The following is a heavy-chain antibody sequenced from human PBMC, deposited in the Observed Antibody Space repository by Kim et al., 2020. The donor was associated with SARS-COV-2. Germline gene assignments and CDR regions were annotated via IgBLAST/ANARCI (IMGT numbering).Heavy chain of an antibody. J-gene: IGHJ4*02. CDR3: AAVLKYYYDSSGARPGLFYYFDY. CDR2: IVVGSGNT. V-gene: IGHV1-58*01. D-gene: IGHD3-22*01. Sequence: SVKVSCKASGFTFTSSAVQWVRQARGQRLEWIGWIVVGSGNTNYAQKFQERVTITRDMSTSTAYMELSSLRSEDTAVYYCAAVLKYYYDSSGARPGLFYYFDYWGQGTLVTVSS. CDR1: GFTFTSSA.